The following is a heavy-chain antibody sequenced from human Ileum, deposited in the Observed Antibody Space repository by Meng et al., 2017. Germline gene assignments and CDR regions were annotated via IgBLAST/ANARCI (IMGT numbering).Heavy chain of an antibody. CDR1: NGAPTNVNNH. V-gene: IGHV4-30-4*01. CDR3: AREFYVDTAMVIDS. Sequence: QVQLQESGPGLVKPSQTLSLTCSVSNGAPTNVNNHWNWIRQAPGQALEHIGYIYYDGSSYATPSLKSRVTMSIDTSTNQFSLRLDSVTAADTAVYYCAREFYVDTAMVIDSWGPGALVTVSS. D-gene: IGHD5-18*01. CDR2: IYYDGSS. J-gene: IGHJ4*02.